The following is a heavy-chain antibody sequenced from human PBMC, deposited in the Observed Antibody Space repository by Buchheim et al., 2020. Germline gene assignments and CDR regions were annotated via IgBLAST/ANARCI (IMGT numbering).Heavy chain of an antibody. V-gene: IGHV4-34*01. CDR2: INHSGST. D-gene: IGHD6-13*01. J-gene: IGHJ4*02. Sequence: QVQLQQWGAGLLKPSETLSLTCAVYGGSFSGYYWSWIRQPPGKGLEWIGEINHSGSTNYNPSLKSRVTISVDTSKNQFSLKLSSVTAADTAVYYCARRAYSSSWYPANYFDYWGQGTL. CDR1: GGSFSGYY. CDR3: ARRAYSSSWYPANYFDY.